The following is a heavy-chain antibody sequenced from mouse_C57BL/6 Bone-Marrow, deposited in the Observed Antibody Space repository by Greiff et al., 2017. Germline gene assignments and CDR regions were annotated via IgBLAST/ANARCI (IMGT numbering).Heavy chain of an antibody. Sequence: QVQLQQPGAELVKPGASVKLSCTASGYTFTSYWMHWVKQRPGQGLEWIGMIHPNSGSTNYNEKFKSKAILTVDKSSSTAYMQLSSLTSEDSAIYYCASRLLRYPDGYWGQGTTLTVSS. J-gene: IGHJ2*01. D-gene: IGHD1-1*01. CDR3: ASRLLRYPDGY. CDR1: GYTFTSYW. CDR2: IHPNSGST. V-gene: IGHV1-64*01.